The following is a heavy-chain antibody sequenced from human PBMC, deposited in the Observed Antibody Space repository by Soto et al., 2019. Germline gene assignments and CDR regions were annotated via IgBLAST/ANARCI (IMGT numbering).Heavy chain of an antibody. J-gene: IGHJ6*02. CDR2: IYWDDDK. CDR1: GFSLSTSGVG. CDR3: AYTPSIAAAGYYYYYYGMDV. D-gene: IGHD6-13*01. Sequence: QITLKESGPTLVKPTQTLTLTCTFSGFSLSTSGVGVGWIRQPPGKALEWLALIYWDDDKRYSPSLKSRLTITKDTSKNQVVLTMTNMDPVDTATYYCAYTPSIAAAGYYYYYYGMDVWGQGTTVTVSS. V-gene: IGHV2-5*02.